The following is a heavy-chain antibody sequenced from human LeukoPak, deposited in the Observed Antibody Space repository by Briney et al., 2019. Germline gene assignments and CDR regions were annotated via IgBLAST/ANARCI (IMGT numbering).Heavy chain of an antibody. J-gene: IGHJ4*02. V-gene: IGHV3-74*01. D-gene: IGHD4-23*01. CDR2: INSDGSST. CDR3: ARVSTVADFDY. CDR1: GFTSSSYW. Sequence: GGSLRLSCAASGFTSSSYWMHWVRQAPGKGLVWVSRINSDGSSTSYADSVKGRFTISRDNAKNTLYLQMNSLRAEDTAVYYCARVSTVADFDYWGQGTLVTVSS.